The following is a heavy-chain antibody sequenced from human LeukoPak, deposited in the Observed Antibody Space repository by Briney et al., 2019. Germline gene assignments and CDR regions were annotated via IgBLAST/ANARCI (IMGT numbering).Heavy chain of an antibody. J-gene: IGHJ2*01. CDR2: ISSSXSYT. CDR3: ARDKYYYDSSGYYHSYWYFDL. D-gene: IGHD3-22*01. V-gene: IGHV3-11*05. CDR1: GFTFSDYY. Sequence: PGGSLRLSCAASGFTFSDYYMSWIRQAPGKGLEWVSYISSSXSYTNYADSVKGRFTISRDNAKNSLYLQMNSLRAEDTAVYYCARDKYYYDSSGYYHSYWYFDLWGRGTLVTVSS.